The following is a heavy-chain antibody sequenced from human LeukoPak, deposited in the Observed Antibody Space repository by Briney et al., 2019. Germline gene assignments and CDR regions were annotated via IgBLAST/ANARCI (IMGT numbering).Heavy chain of an antibody. J-gene: IGHJ3*02. CDR2: IYYSGST. Sequence: SETLSLTCTVSGGSISSYYLSWIRQPPGKGLEWIGYIYYSGSTNYNPSLKSRVTISVDTSKNQFSLKLSSVTAADTAVYYCARLRDYDDAFDIWGQGTMVTVSS. CDR1: GGSISSYY. V-gene: IGHV4-59*01. CDR3: ARLRDYDDAFDI. D-gene: IGHD4-17*01.